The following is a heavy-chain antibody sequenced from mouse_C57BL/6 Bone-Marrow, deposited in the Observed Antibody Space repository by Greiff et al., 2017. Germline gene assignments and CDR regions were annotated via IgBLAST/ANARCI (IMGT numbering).Heavy chain of an antibody. CDR1: GYSITSGYY. CDR3: ARVELDY. J-gene: IGHJ2*01. Sequence: EVQLQESGPGLVKPSQSLSLTCSVTGYSITSGYYWNWIRQFPGNKLEWMGYISYDGSNNYNPSLKNRISITRDTSKNQFFLKLNSVTTEDTATYYCARVELDYWGQGTTLTVSS. CDR2: ISYDGSN. V-gene: IGHV3-6*01.